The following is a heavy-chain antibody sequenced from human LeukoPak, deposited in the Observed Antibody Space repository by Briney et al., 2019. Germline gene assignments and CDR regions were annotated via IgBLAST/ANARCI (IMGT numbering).Heavy chain of an antibody. CDR3: ARAGVPYGMDV. CDR2: INSDGRTT. CDR1: GYSFTSYW. Sequence: GESLRISCKCSGYSFTSYWMHWVRQAPGKGLVWVSRINSDGRTTSYADSVKGRFTISRDNAKNTLYLQMSSLRAEDTAVYYCARAGVPYGMDVWGQGTTVTVSS. J-gene: IGHJ6*02. D-gene: IGHD2-2*01. V-gene: IGHV3-74*01.